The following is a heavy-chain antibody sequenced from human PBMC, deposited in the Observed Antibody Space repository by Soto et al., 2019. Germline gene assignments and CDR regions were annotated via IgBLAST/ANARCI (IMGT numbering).Heavy chain of an antibody. CDR2: ISSSSSYI. J-gene: IGHJ6*02. Sequence: GGSLRLSCAASGFTFSSYSMNWVRQAPGKGLEWVSSISSSSSYIYYADSVKGRFTISRDNAKNSLYLQMNSLRAEDTAVYYCARDLPYYDILTGYYSYYYYYGMDVWGQGTTVIVSS. D-gene: IGHD3-9*01. CDR3: ARDLPYYDILTGYYSYYYYYGMDV. V-gene: IGHV3-21*01. CDR1: GFTFSSYS.